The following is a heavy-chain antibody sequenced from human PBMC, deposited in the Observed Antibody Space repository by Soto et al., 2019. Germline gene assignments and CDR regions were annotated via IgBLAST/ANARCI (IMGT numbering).Heavy chain of an antibody. J-gene: IGHJ6*02. CDR1: GGSFSGYY. D-gene: IGHD1-1*01. CDR3: ARFLNWNGRNYYYYGMDV. CDR2: INHSGST. Sequence: SETLSLTCAVYGGSFSGYYWSWIRQXPGKGLEWIGEINHSGSTNYNPSLKSRVTMTTDTSTSTAYMELRSLRSDDTAVYYCARFLNWNGRNYYYYGMDVWGQGTTVTVSS. V-gene: IGHV4-34*10.